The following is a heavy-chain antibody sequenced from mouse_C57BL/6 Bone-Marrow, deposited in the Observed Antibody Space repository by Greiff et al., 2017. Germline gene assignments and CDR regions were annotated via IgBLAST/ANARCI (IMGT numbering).Heavy chain of an antibody. CDR1: GFTFSSYC. CDR3: ESVFAY. Sequence: EVQRVESGGDLVKPGGSLKLSCAASGFTFSSYCMSWVRQTPDKRLEWVATISSGGSYTYYPDSVKGRFTISRDNAKNTLYLKMSSLKSEDTAMYYCESVFAYWGQGTLVTVSA. J-gene: IGHJ3*01. V-gene: IGHV5-6*01. CDR2: ISSGGSYT.